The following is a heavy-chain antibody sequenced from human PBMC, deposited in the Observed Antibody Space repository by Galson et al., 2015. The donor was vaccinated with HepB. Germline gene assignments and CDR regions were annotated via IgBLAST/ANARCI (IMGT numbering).Heavy chain of an antibody. CDR2: IYYSGST. V-gene: IGHV4-39*01. Sequence: SETLSLTCTVSGGSISSSSYYWGWIRQPPGKGLEWIGSIYYSGSTYYNPSLKSRFTISVDTSKNQFSLKLSSVTAADTAVYYCARLIAAAGDGGYYFDYWGQGTLVTVSS. D-gene: IGHD6-13*01. CDR3: ARLIAAAGDGGYYFDY. CDR1: GGSISSSSYY. J-gene: IGHJ4*02.